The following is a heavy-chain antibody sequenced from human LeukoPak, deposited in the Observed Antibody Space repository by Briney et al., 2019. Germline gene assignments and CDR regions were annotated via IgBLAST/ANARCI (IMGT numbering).Heavy chain of an antibody. J-gene: IGHJ5*02. CDR3: ARALPHRRLMDTTMEQHWFDP. V-gene: IGHV3-66*01. CDR1: GFTVSSNY. CDR2: IYSGGGT. Sequence: GGSLRLSCAASGFTVSSNYMSWVRQAPGKGLEWVSVIYSGGGTYYADSVKGRFTISRDNSKNTLYLQMNSLRAEDTAVYYCARALPHRRLMDTTMEQHWFDPWGQGTLVTVSS. D-gene: IGHD5-18*01.